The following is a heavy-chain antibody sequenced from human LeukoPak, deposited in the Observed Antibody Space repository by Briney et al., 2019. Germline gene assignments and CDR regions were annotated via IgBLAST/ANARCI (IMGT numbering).Heavy chain of an antibody. CDR1: GGSVFLSYYY. J-gene: IGHJ6*03. CDR3: ARGYCSGGSCYSYYYYNYMDV. D-gene: IGHD2-15*01. V-gene: IGHV4-39*07. CDR2: VYYSGTT. Sequence: PSETLSLTCSVSGGSVFLSYYYWGWVRQPPGKALEWIGSVYYSGTTSSNPSLKSRVTISVDMSKNEFSLRLRSVTAADTAMYYCARGYCSGGSCYSYYYYNYMDVWGKGTTVTVSS.